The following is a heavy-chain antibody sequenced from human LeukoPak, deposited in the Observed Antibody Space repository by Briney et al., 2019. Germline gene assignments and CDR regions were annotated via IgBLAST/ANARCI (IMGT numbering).Heavy chain of an antibody. CDR3: AGDHSGSYYSYYYYMDV. Sequence: TGGSLRLSCAASGFTFSSYDMHWVRQATGKGLEWVSAIGTAGDTYYPGSVKGRFTISRDNAKNSLYLQMNSLRAEDTAVYYCAGDHSGSYYSYYYYMDVWGKGTTVTVSS. CDR1: GFTFSSYD. V-gene: IGHV3-13*01. D-gene: IGHD1-26*01. J-gene: IGHJ6*03. CDR2: IGTAGDT.